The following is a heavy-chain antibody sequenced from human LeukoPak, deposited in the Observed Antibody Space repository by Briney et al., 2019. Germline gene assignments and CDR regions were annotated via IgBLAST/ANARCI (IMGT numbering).Heavy chain of an antibody. Sequence: GSLRLSCAASGFTFSSYSMNWVRQAPGKGLEWVSYIRSSSRTIYYADSVKGRFTISRDNAMNSVYLQMNSLRAEDTAVYYCARAKRNGFDIWGQGTMVTVSS. CDR2: IRSSSRTI. CDR3: ARAKRNGFDI. CDR1: GFTFSSYS. J-gene: IGHJ3*02. V-gene: IGHV3-48*01.